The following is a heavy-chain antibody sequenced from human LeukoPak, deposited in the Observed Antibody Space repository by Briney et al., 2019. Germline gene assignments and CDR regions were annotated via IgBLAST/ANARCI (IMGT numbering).Heavy chain of an antibody. CDR1: GYTFTSYY. Sequence: ASVKVSCKASGYTFTSYYMHWVRHAPGQGLEWMGIINPSSGSTSYAQKFQGRVTMTRDMSTSTDYMELSSLRSEDTAVDYCAREHSFDASGWLLLRGFVYWGQGTLVTVSS. J-gene: IGHJ4*02. V-gene: IGHV1-46*01. D-gene: IGHD3-3*01. CDR2: INPSSGST. CDR3: AREHSFDASGWLLLRGFVY.